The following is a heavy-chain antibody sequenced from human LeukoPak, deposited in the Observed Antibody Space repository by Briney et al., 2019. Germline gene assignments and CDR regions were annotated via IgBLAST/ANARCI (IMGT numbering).Heavy chain of an antibody. Sequence: AGGSLRLSCAASGFTFSSYAMSWVRQAPGKGLEWVSAISGSGGSTYYADSVKGRFTISRDNSKNTPYLQMNSLRAEDTAVYYCAKLGYCGGDCHLGAFDIWGQGTMVTVSS. V-gene: IGHV3-23*01. CDR3: AKLGYCGGDCHLGAFDI. D-gene: IGHD2-21*02. CDR2: ISGSGGST. J-gene: IGHJ3*02. CDR1: GFTFSSYA.